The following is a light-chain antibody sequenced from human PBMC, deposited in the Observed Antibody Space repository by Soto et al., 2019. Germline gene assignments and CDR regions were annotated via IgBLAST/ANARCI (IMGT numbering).Light chain of an antibody. V-gene: IGKV3-15*01. J-gene: IGKJ1*01. CDR2: GAS. CDR3: QQYNNWPGT. Sequence: EIVLTQSPGTLSVYPGERATLSCRASQSVSSKLAWYQQKPGQAPRLLFYGASTGATGIPARFSGSGSETEFTLSISGLQSEDFAVYYCQQYNNWPGTFGQGTKVEIK. CDR1: QSVSSK.